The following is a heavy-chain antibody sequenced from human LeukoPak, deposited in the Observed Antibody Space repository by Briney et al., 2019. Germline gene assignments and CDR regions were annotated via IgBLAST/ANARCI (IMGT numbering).Heavy chain of an antibody. CDR2: IYTSGST. D-gene: IGHD3-22*01. CDR3: ARDRYYYDSGGSRFDY. J-gene: IGHJ4*02. Sequence: SETLSLTCTVSGGSISRYYWSWIRQPPGKGLEWIGYIYTSGSTNYNPSLKSRVTMSVDTSKNQFSLKLSSVTAADTAVYYCARDRYYYDSGGSRFDYWGQGTLVTVSS. V-gene: IGHV4-4*08. CDR1: GGSISRYY.